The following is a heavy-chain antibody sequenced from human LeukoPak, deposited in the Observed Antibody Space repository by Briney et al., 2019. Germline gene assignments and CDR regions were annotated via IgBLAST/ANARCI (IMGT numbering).Heavy chain of an antibody. CDR3: PRDGPTYYYDNSGHYYDY. J-gene: IGHJ4*02. Sequence: SETLSLTCGVSGYSILGGYYWGWIRQPPGKGLEWIGSIYHSGSAYYNPSLKSRVTISVDTSKNQFSLKLSSVTAADTAVYYCPRDGPTYYYDNSGHYYDYWGQGTLVTVSS. CDR1: GYSILGGYY. CDR2: IYHSGSA. D-gene: IGHD3-22*01. V-gene: IGHV4-38-2*02.